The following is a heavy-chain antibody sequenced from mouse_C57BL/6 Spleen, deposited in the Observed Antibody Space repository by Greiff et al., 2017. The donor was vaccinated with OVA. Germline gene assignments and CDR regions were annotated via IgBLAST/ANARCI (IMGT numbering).Heavy chain of an antibody. CDR2: IDPETGGP. Sequence: QVQLKESGAELVRPGASVKLSCKASGYTFTDYEMPWVRQTPVHGLEWIGAIDPETGGPAYNQKFKGKAILTADTSSSTAYMELRSLTSEDSAVYYCTRPSNFSWFAYWGQGTLVTVSA. CDR1: GYTFTDYE. CDR3: TRPSNFSWFAY. V-gene: IGHV1-15*01. D-gene: IGHD2-5*01. J-gene: IGHJ3*01.